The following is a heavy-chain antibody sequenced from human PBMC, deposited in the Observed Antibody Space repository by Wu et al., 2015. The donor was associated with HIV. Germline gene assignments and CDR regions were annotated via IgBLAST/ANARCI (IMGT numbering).Heavy chain of an antibody. J-gene: IGHJ4*02. D-gene: IGHD4-23*01. CDR2: IIPAFGTT. CDR3: ARPWQLRNGWPFFDY. CDR1: GDTFNIFA. V-gene: IGHV1-69*12. Sequence: QVQLVQSGAEVKKPGSSVKVSCKASGDTFNIFAINWVRQAPGQGLEWMGGIIPAFGTTDYAGKFQGRVTISADDSTSTAYMELKRLTSEDTAVCYCARPWQLRNGWPFFDYWGQGTLVTVSS.